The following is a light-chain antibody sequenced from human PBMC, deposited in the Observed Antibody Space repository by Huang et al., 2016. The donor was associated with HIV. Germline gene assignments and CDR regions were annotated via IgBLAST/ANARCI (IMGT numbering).Light chain of an antibody. Sequence: DIVMTQSPDSLTVSLGERATIHCKSSQNLLYNSNNKTYLNWYQQKPGQPPKLLIYWASARESGVPDRFSGSGSGTNFTLDISSLQAEDVAVYYCQQYYSSLWTFGQGTKVEIK. CDR2: WAS. CDR3: QQYYSSLWT. CDR1: QNLLYNSNNKTY. J-gene: IGKJ1*01. V-gene: IGKV4-1*01.